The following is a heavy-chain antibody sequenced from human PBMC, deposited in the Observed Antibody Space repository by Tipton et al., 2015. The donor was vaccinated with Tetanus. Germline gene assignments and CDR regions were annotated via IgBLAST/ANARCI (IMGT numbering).Heavy chain of an antibody. CDR3: ARLRVVTYYYYGMDV. CDR1: GGSISSSSYY. V-gene: IGHV4-39*06. D-gene: IGHD3-22*01. CDR2: INHSGST. Sequence: TLSLTCAVSGGSISSSSYYWGWIRQPPGKGLEWIGEINHSGSTNYNPSLKSRVTISVDTSKNQFPLKLSSVTAADTAVYYCARLRVVTYYYYGMDVWGQGTTVTVSS. J-gene: IGHJ6*02.